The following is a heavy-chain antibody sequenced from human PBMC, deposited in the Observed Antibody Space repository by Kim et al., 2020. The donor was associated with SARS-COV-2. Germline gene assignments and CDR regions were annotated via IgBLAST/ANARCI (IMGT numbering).Heavy chain of an antibody. CDR3: RELLDDVGFGFPGDI. D-gene: IGHD1-7*01. Sequence: SETLSLTCTVSGGSITGGRSYWGWVRQPPGGGREWIGSINYDGTTYYNPSLQVRVTISLATSRAQFSLNLTSVTAPATPFYSCRELLDDVGFGFPGDI. CDR2: INYDGTT. CDR1: GGSITGGRSY. J-gene: IGHJ3*02. V-gene: IGHV4-39*01.